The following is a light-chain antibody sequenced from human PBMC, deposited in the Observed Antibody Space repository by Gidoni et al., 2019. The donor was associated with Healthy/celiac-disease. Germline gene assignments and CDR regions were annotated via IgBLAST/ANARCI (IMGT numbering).Light chain of an antibody. J-gene: IGLJ2*01. Sequence: QSVLTQPPSVSGAPGQRVPIPCTGSSSNIGAGYDVHWYQQLPGTAPKLLIYGNSNRPSGAPDRFSGSKSGTSASLAITGLQAEDEADYYCQSYDSSLSGWVIFGGGTKLTVL. V-gene: IGLV1-40*01. CDR3: QSYDSSLSGWVI. CDR2: GNS. CDR1: SSNIGAGYD.